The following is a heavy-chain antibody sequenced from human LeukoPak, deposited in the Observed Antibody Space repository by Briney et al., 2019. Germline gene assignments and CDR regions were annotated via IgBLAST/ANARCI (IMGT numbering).Heavy chain of an antibody. CDR2: IYHSGST. Sequence: PSETLSLTCTVSGGSISSGGYYWSWIRQPPGKGLEWIGYIYHSGSTYYNPSLKSRVTISVDRSKNLFSLKLSSVTAADTAVYYCARDRGYSYGYLLDYWGQGTLVTVSS. D-gene: IGHD5-18*01. J-gene: IGHJ4*02. CDR1: GGSISSGGYY. CDR3: ARDRGYSYGYLLDY. V-gene: IGHV4-30-2*01.